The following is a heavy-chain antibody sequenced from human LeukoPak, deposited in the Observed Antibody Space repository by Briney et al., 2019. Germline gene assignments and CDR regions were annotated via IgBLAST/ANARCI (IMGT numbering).Heavy chain of an antibody. CDR1: GFTISNNY. V-gene: IGHV3-23*01. CDR2: ISGSGGST. D-gene: IGHD1-14*01. Sequence: GGSLRLSCAASGFTISNNYMNWVRQAPGKGLEWVSAISGSGGSTYYADSVKGRFTISRDNSKNTLYLQMNSLRAEDTAVYYCAKGKLEPQDAFDIWGQGTMVTVSS. CDR3: AKGKLEPQDAFDI. J-gene: IGHJ3*02.